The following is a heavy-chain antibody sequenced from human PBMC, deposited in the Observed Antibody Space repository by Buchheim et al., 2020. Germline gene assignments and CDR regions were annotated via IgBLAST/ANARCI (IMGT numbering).Heavy chain of an antibody. J-gene: IGHJ4*02. D-gene: IGHD3-9*01. CDR2: ISSSGSTI. V-gene: IGHV3-11*01. Sequence: QVQLVESGGGLVKPGGSLRLSCAASGFTFSDYYMSWIRQAPGKGLEWVSYISSSGSTIYYADSVKGRFTISRDNAKNALYLQMNSLRAEDTAVYYCASSLGYYDILTGYFKTYIFDYWGQGTL. CDR3: ASSLGYYDILTGYFKTYIFDY. CDR1: GFTFSDYY.